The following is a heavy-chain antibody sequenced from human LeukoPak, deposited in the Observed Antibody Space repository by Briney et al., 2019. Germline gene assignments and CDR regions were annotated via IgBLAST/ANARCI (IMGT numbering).Heavy chain of an antibody. D-gene: IGHD6-13*01. CDR1: GYTFTSYD. CDR3: ARGRSSYSSSWYGFDP. Sequence: ASVKVSCKASGYTFTSYDINWVRQATGQGLEWRGWMNPNSGNTGYAQKFQGRVTMTRNTSISTAHMELSSLRSEDTAVYYCARGRSSYSSSWYGFDPWGQGTLVTVSP. CDR2: MNPNSGNT. V-gene: IGHV1-8*01. J-gene: IGHJ5*02.